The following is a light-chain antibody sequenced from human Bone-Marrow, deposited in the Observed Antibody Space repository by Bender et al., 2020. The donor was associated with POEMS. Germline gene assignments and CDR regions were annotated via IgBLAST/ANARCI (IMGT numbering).Light chain of an antibody. CDR2: EVT. CDR3: SSYTISTTWV. J-gene: IGLJ3*02. V-gene: IGLV2-14*02. CDR1: SSDVGKYDL. Sequence: QSALTQPASVSGSPGQSITISCTGTSSDVGKYDLVSWYQQHPGKAPKFMIFEVTNRPSGVSNRFSGSKSGNTASLTISGLQAEDEADYYCSSYTISTTWVFGGGTKLTVL.